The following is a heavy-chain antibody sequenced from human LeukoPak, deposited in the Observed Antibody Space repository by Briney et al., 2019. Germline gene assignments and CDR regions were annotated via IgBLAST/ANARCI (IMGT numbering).Heavy chain of an antibody. CDR1: GYTFTSYG. CDR3: ARGNIAAAGEGYLH. D-gene: IGHD6-13*01. CDR2: ISAYDGNT. V-gene: IGHV1-18*01. J-gene: IGHJ1*01. Sequence: GASVKVSCKASGYTFTSYGISWVRQAPGQGLEWMGWISAYDGNTNYAQNLQGRVTMTTDTSTSTAYMELRSLRSDDTAVYYCARGNIAAAGEGYLHWGQGTLVTVSS.